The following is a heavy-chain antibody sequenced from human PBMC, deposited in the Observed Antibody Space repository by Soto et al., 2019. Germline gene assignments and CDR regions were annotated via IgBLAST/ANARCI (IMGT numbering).Heavy chain of an antibody. Sequence: GGSLRLSCAASGFTFSSYVMHWVRQAPGKGREWVAVISYDGRNKYYADAVKGRFTISRENSKNTLYLQMSSLRAEDTAVYYCVKDGSSGWPYFYDMDVWGQVTTMTVYS. CDR1: GFTFSSYV. CDR3: VKDGSSGWPYFYDMDV. V-gene: IGHV3-30*18. D-gene: IGHD6-19*01. J-gene: IGHJ6*02. CDR2: ISYDGRNK.